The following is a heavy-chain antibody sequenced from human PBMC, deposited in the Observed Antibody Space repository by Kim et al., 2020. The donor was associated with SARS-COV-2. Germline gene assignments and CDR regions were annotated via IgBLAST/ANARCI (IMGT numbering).Heavy chain of an antibody. V-gene: IGHV4-34*01. J-gene: IGHJ4*02. CDR2: INHSGST. D-gene: IGHD2-15*01. CDR3: ARGGRYCSGGSCSI. Sequence: SETLSLTCAVYGGSFSGYYWSWIRQPPGKGLEWIGEINHSGSTNYNPSLKSRVTISVDTSKNQFSLKLSSVTAADTAVYYCARGGRYCSGGSCSIWGQGTLVTVSS. CDR1: GGSFSGYY.